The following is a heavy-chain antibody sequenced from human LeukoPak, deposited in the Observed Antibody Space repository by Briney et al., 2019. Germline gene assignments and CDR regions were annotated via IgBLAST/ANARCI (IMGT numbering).Heavy chain of an antibody. D-gene: IGHD1-1*01. CDR2: ISANDGKT. V-gene: IGHV1-18*01. CDR1: GFVFTSYG. CDR3: ARELHVERDDY. J-gene: IGHJ4*02. Sequence: ASVTVSCKASGFVFTSYGFTWVRQAPGQGLEWMGWISANDGKTHYSEKHQGRVTMSTDTVTSTAYMELRSLRSDDTAVYYCARELHVERDDYWGQGTLVTVSS.